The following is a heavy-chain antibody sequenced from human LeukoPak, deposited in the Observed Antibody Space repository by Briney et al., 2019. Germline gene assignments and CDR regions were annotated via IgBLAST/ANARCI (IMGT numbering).Heavy chain of an antibody. J-gene: IGHJ6*03. D-gene: IGHD4-23*01. CDR3: ARDDRLTTVALYYYYYMDV. V-gene: IGHV4-61*02. CDR1: GGSISSGSYY. CDR2: IYTSGST. Sequence: SRTLSLTCTVSGGSISSGSYYSSWIRQPAGKGLEWIGRIYTSGSTNYNPSLKSRVTISVDTSKNQFSLKLSSVTAADTAVYYCARDDRLTTVALYYYYYMDVWGKGTTVTVSS.